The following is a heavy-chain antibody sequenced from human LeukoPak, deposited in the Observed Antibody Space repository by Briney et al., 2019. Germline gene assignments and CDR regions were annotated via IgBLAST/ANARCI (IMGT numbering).Heavy chain of an antibody. CDR2: ISGSGSST. D-gene: IGHD4-11*01. J-gene: IGHJ4*02. CDR1: GFTFSSYA. Sequence: GGSLRLSCAASGFTFSSYAMSWVRQAPGKGLEWVSAISGSGSSTYYADSVKGRFTISRDNSKNTLYLQMNSLRAEDTAVYYCAKARYYSNYVPFDYWGQGTLVTVSS. CDR3: AKARYYSNYVPFDY. V-gene: IGHV3-23*01.